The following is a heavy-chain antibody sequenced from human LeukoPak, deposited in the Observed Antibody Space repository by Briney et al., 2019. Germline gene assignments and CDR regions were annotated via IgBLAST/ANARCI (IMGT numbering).Heavy chain of an antibody. CDR2: IYYSGST. V-gene: IGHV4-30-4*01. CDR3: ARLGRGYSGNNWFDP. D-gene: IGHD5-18*01. Sequence: PSQTLSLTCTVSGGSISSGDYYWSWIRQPPGKGLEWIGYIYYSGSTNYNPSLKSRVTISVDTSKNQFSLKLSSVTAADTAVYYCARLGRGYSGNNWFDPWGQGTLVTVSS. CDR1: GGSISSGDYY. J-gene: IGHJ5*02.